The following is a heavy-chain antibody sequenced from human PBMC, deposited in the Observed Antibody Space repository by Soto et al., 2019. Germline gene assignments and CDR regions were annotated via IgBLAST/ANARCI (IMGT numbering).Heavy chain of an antibody. D-gene: IGHD3-10*01. V-gene: IGHV1-8*01. CDR3: AKVSRRGSAIDFGC. CDR1: GYTFSSYD. CDR2: MNPTSGDT. Sequence: QVQLVQSGAEVKKPGASVKVSCKASGYTFSSYDINWVRQATGQGLEWMGWMNPTSGDTGYAQKFQGRVTMTRNTSITTAYMEPYSRRSEDTAVYYCAKVSRRGSAIDFGCWGQGTLVTVSP. J-gene: IGHJ4*02.